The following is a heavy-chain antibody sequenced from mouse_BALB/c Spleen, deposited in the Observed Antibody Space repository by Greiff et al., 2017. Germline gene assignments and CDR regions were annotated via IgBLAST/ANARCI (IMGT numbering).Heavy chain of an antibody. CDR2: IWTGGGT. V-gene: IGHV2-9-2*01. Sequence: QVQLKESGPGLVAPSQSLSITCTVSGFSLTSYDISWIRQQPGKGLEWLGVIWTGGGTNYNSAFMSRLSISKDNSKSQVFLKMNSLQTDDTAIYYCVRDRGNYPYAMDYWGQGTSVTVSA. CDR1: GFSLTSYD. J-gene: IGHJ4*01. CDR3: VRDRGNYPYAMDY. D-gene: IGHD2-1*01.